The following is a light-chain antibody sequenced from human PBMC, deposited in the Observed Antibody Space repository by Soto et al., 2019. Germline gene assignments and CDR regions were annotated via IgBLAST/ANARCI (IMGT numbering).Light chain of an antibody. CDR3: QQYGSSPFT. CDR2: GVS. V-gene: IGKV3-20*01. Sequence: EIVLTQSPGTLSLSPGERATLSCRASQSISSSFLAWYQQRPGQAPRLLIHGVSSKAAGIPDRFSGSGSGTYFTLTINRLEPEDFALYFCQQYGSSPFTFGPGTQLEIK. J-gene: IGKJ3*01. CDR1: QSISSSF.